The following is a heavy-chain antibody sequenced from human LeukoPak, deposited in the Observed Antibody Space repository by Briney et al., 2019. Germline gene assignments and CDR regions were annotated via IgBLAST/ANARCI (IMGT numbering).Heavy chain of an antibody. Sequence: ASVKVSCKASGYTFNDSYYMHWVRLAPGEGLEWMGRINPNSGDTNYAQKFQGRVTMTRDTSISTVYMELSRLKSDDTAVFYCARGLPGGFDPWGQGTLVTVSS. D-gene: IGHD2-2*01. V-gene: IGHV1-2*06. CDR1: GYTFNDSYY. J-gene: IGHJ5*02. CDR2: INPNSGDT. CDR3: ARGLPGGFDP.